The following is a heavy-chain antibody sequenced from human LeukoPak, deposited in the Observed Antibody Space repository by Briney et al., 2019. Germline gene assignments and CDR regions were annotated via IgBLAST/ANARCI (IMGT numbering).Heavy chain of an antibody. CDR1: GYTFTGYY. D-gene: IGHD3-10*01. Sequence: ASVKVSCKASGYTFTGYYMHWVRQAPGQGLEWMGWINPNSVGTNYAQKFQGRVTMTRDTSISTAYMELSRLRSDDTAVYYCARVPISMVRGVIDYWGQGTLVTVSS. V-gene: IGHV1-2*02. CDR3: ARVPISMVRGVIDY. J-gene: IGHJ4*02. CDR2: INPNSVGT.